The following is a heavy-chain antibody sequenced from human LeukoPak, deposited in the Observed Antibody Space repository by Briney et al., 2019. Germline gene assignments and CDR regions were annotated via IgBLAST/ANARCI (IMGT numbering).Heavy chain of an antibody. CDR2: INPNSGGT. V-gene: IGHV1-2*02. CDR3: ARDETLWYYDSSGYYGY. J-gene: IGHJ4*02. D-gene: IGHD3-22*01. CDR1: GYTFTGYY. Sequence: ASVKVSCKASGYTFTGYYMHWVRQAPGQGLEWMGWINPNSGGTNYAQKFQGRVTTTRDTSISTAYMELSRLRSDDTAVYYCARDETLWYYDSSGYYGYWGQGTLVTVSS.